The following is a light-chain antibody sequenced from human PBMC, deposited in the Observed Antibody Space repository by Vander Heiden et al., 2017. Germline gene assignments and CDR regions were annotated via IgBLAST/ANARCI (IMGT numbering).Light chain of an antibody. CDR1: NIGIKI. V-gene: IGLV3-21*02. CDR3: QVWDSSSDLWV. CDR2: EDS. J-gene: IGLJ3*02. Sequence: SYVLTPPPSVSVAPGQTARPTCGRNNIGIKIVHLYQQKPGQAPVLSVYEDSDRPSGIPERFSGSNSGNTATLTISRVEAEDEDDYYCQVWDSSSDLWVFGGGTKLTGL.